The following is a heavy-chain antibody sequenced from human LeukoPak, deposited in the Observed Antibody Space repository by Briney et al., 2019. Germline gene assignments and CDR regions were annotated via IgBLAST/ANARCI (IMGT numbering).Heavy chain of an antibody. J-gene: IGHJ4*02. V-gene: IGHV6-1*01. CDR2: TYYRSKWYN. CDR1: GDSVSSNSVA. CDR3: ARGYRQTLDY. D-gene: IGHD1-14*01. Sequence: SQTLSLTCAISGDSVSSNSVAWNWTRQSPSRGLEWLGRTYYRSKWYNDYAVSVKGRMTINPDTSKNQFSLQLNSVTPEDTAVYYCARGYRQTLDYWGQGTLVTVSS.